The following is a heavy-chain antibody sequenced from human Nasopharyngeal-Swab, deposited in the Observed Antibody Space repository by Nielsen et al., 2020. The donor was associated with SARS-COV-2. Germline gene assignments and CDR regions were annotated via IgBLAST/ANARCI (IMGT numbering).Heavy chain of an antibody. V-gene: IGHV7-4-1*02. J-gene: IGHJ6*02. CDR3: ARDHRTTIFGVVIIQGYYGMDV. Sequence: WVRQAPGQGLEWMGWINTNTGNPTYAQGFTGRLVFSLDTSVGTAYLQISSLKAEDTAVYYCARDHRTTIFGVVIIQGYYGMDVWGQGTTVTVSS. CDR2: INTNTGNP. D-gene: IGHD3-3*01.